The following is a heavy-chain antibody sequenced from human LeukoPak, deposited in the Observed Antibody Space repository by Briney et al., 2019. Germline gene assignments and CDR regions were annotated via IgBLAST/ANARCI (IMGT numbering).Heavy chain of an antibody. Sequence: SETLSLTCAVYGGSFSGYYWSWIRQPPGKGLEWIGEINHSGSTNYNPSLKSRVTISVDTSKNQFSLKLSSVTAADTAVYYCASAGGVGSPDHYYYYGMDVWGQGTTVTVSS. D-gene: IGHD3-10*01. CDR1: GGSFSGYY. CDR2: INHSGST. J-gene: IGHJ6*02. CDR3: ASAGGVGSPDHYYYYGMDV. V-gene: IGHV4-34*01.